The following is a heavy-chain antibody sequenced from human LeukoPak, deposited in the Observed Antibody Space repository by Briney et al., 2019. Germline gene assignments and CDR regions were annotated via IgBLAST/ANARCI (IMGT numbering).Heavy chain of an antibody. CDR3: ARIVLDSSAYYYYYYYMDV. J-gene: IGHJ6*03. D-gene: IGHD6-19*01. Sequence: SETLSLTCTVSGGSISSSSYYWGWIRQPPGKGLEWIGSIYYSGSTNYNPSLKSRVTISVDTSKNQFSLKLSSVTAADTAVYYCARIVLDSSAYYYYYYYMDVWGKGTTVTISS. V-gene: IGHV4-39*07. CDR1: GGSISSSSYY. CDR2: IYYSGST.